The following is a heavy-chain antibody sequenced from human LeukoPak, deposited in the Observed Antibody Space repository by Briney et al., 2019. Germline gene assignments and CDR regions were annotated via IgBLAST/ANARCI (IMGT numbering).Heavy chain of an antibody. J-gene: IGHJ4*02. Sequence: ASVKVSCKASGYTFTSYDISWVRQAPGQGLEWMGWISTYNGNTNYAQKLQGRVTMTTDTITTTAYMELRSLRSDDTAVYYCARDNELLLDYWGQGTLVTVSS. CDR1: GYTFTSYD. CDR3: ARDNELLLDY. D-gene: IGHD1-7*01. V-gene: IGHV1-18*01. CDR2: ISTYNGNT.